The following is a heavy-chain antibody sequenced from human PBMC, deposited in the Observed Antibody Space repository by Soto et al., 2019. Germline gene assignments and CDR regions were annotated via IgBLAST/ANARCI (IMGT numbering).Heavy chain of an antibody. CDR3: ARPFQSWPGGWYFEL. V-gene: IGHV1-69*01. CDR2: IIPIFGTA. Sequence: QVQLVQSGAEVKKPGSSVKVSCKASGGTFSSYSINWVRQAPGQGLEWMGGIIPIFGTANYAQKFQGRVTFTADESTSTAHMELSSLRNEDTAVYYCARPFQSWPGGWYFELWGRGTLVTVSS. D-gene: IGHD3-16*01. CDR1: GGTFSSYS. J-gene: IGHJ2*01.